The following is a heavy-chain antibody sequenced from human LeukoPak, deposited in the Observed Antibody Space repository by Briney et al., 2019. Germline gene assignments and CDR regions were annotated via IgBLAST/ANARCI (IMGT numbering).Heavy chain of an antibody. Sequence: PGGSLRLSCAASGFTFSSYAMHWVRQAPGKGLEWVAVISYDGSNKYYADSVKGRFTISRDNSKNTLYLQMNSLRAEDTAVYYCARDQFLYGGTVDYWGQGTLVTVSS. J-gene: IGHJ4*02. D-gene: IGHD4-23*01. V-gene: IGHV3-30*04. CDR2: ISYDGSNK. CDR3: ARDQFLYGGTVDY. CDR1: GFTFSSYA.